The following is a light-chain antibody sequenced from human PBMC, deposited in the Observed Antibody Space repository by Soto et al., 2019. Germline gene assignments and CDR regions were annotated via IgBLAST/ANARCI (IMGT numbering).Light chain of an antibody. Sequence: DIQMTQSPTSLSASVGDRVTITCRASQGIRNFVAWYQQKPGKAPKLLIYAASTLQSGVPSRFSGSGSGTDFTLTINSLQPGDVATYSCQKYSSVPVFGAGTKVEI. CDR3: QKYSSVPV. V-gene: IGKV1-27*01. CDR1: QGIRNF. CDR2: AAS. J-gene: IGKJ3*01.